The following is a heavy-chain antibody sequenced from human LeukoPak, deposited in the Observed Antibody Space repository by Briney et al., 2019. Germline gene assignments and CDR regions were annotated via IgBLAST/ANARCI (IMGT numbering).Heavy chain of an antibody. V-gene: IGHV3-74*01. CDR2: IKSDGSST. Sequence: GGSLRLSCAASGFIFSGYWMHWVRQAPGKGLVWVSRIKSDGSSTSYADSVKGRFTISRDNAKNTLYLQMNSLSVEDTAVYYCARDSGYAGNCFGPGGQGPLVTFSS. D-gene: IGHD6-25*01. J-gene: IGHJ5*02. CDR3: ARDSGYAGNCFGP. CDR1: GFIFSGYW.